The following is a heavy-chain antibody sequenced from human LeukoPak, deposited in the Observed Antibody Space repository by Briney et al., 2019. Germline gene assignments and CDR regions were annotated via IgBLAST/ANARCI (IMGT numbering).Heavy chain of an antibody. V-gene: IGHV3-33*06. CDR1: GFTFSSYG. D-gene: IGHD5-18*01. J-gene: IGHJ4*02. CDR2: IWYDGSNK. Sequence: PGRSLRLSCAASGFTFSSYGMHWVRQAPGKGLEWVAVIWYDGSNKYYADSVKGRFTISRDNSKNTLYLQMNSLRAEDTAVYYCANPRGYSYGPFDYWGQGTLVTVSS. CDR3: ANPRGYSYGPFDY.